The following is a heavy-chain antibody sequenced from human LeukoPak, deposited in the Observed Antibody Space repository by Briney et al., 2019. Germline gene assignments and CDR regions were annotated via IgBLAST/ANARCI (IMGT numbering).Heavy chain of an antibody. V-gene: IGHV3-15*01. J-gene: IGHJ3*01. CDR1: GFTFSNAW. CDR2: IKSKTDGGTA. D-gene: IGHD1-26*01. CDR3: TTSRLRRASGDYWGAFGV. Sequence: PGGSLRLSCAASGFTFSNAWMSWVRQAPGKGLEWVGRIKSKTDGGTAVYAAPVTGRFTISRDDSRNTLYVRMNSLKTEDTAVYYCTTSRLRRASGDYWGAFGVWGQGTMVTVSS.